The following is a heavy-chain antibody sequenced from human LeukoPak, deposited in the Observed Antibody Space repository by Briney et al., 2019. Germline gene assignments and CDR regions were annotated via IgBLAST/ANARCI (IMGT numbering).Heavy chain of an antibody. J-gene: IGHJ4*02. CDR3: ARADSSSSLHFDY. V-gene: IGHV4-30-2*01. D-gene: IGHD6-13*01. Sequence: SETLSLTRAVSGGSISSGGYSWSWIRQPPGKGLEWIGIIYHSGSTYYNPSLKSRVTISVDRSKNQFSLKLSSVTAADTAVYYCARADSSSSLHFDYWGQGNLVTVSS. CDR2: IYHSGST. CDR1: GGSISSGGYS.